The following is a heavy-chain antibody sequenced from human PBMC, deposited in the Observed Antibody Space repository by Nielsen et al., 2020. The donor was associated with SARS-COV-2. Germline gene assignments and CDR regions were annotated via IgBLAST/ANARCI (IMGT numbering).Heavy chain of an antibody. Sequence: GGSLRLSCAASGFIFSDYAMAWVRQAPGKGLEWVSVIKTSGGTTYYADSVKGRCTISRDNFKHTLYLQMNSLRVEDTAIYYCARDALEVHKAFDIWGQGTLVSVSS. CDR2: IKTSGGTT. D-gene: IGHD3-16*01. CDR1: GFIFSDYA. CDR3: ARDALEVHKAFDI. V-gene: IGHV3-23*01. J-gene: IGHJ3*02.